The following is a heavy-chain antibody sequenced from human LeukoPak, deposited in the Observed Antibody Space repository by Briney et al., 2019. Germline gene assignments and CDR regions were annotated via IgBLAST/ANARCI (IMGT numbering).Heavy chain of an antibody. Sequence: GASVKVSCRASGYTFTSYDINWVRQATGQGLEWMGWMNPNSGNTGYAQKFQGRVTITRNTSISTAYMELSSMRSEDTAVYYCASSPYYYDSSGMRRYYYYMDVWGKGTTVTVSS. J-gene: IGHJ6*03. CDR2: MNPNSGNT. CDR1: GYTFTSYD. D-gene: IGHD3-22*01. V-gene: IGHV1-8*01. CDR3: ASSPYYYDSSGMRRYYYYMDV.